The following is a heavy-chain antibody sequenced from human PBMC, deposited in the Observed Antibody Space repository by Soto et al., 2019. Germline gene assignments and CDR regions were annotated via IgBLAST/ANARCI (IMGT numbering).Heavy chain of an antibody. Sequence: ASVQVSCKASGYTFTSYGISWVRQAPGQGLEWMGWISAYNGNTNYAQKLQGRVTMTTDTSTSTAYMELRSLRSDDTAVYYCARIPNIVGATPYYFDYWGQGTLVTGSA. CDR3: ARIPNIVGATPYYFDY. CDR1: GYTFTSYG. CDR2: ISAYNGNT. D-gene: IGHD1-26*01. V-gene: IGHV1-18*04. J-gene: IGHJ4*02.